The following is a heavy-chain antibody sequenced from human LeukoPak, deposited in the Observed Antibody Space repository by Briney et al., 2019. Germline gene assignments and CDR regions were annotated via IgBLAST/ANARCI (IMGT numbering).Heavy chain of an antibody. D-gene: IGHD4-17*01. V-gene: IGHV3-13*01. J-gene: IGHJ4*02. CDR2: IGTARDT. CDR3: ARVVGSYGDSAY. Sequence: GGSLRLSCAASGFTFSSYDMQWVRHATGKGLECVSAIGTARDTYYPVSVKRRFTISRDNAKNSLFLEMNSLRAEDTAVYYCARVVGSYGDSAYWGQGTLVTVSS. CDR1: GFTFSSYD.